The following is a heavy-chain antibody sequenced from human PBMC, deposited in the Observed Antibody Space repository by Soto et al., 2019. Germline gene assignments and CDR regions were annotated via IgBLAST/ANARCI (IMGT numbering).Heavy chain of an antibody. CDR1: GFSLTTSGVG. Sequence: QITLKESGPTLVKPTQTLTLTCTFSGFSLTTSGVGVGWIRQPPGKALEWLALIYWNDNKLYSPSLKTRLTITKDTSKIQLVLTMTKMNPIDTAAYYCIHQKGFTGGIYYYGMDFWGPGTTVTVSS. CDR2: IYWNDNK. D-gene: IGHD7-27*01. J-gene: IGHJ6*02. CDR3: IHQKGFTGGIYYYGMDF. V-gene: IGHV2-5*01.